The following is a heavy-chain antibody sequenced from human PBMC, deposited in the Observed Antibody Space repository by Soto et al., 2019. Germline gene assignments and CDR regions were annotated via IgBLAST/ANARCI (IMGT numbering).Heavy chain of an antibody. J-gene: IGHJ4*02. Sequence: GGSLRLSCAASGFTFSSYSMNWVRQAPGKGLEWVSSISSSSSYIYYADSVKGRFTISRDNAKNSLYLQMNSLRAEDTAVYYCARDPEYYDFWSGYSDYWGQGTLVTVSS. V-gene: IGHV3-21*01. CDR3: ARDPEYYDFWSGYSDY. CDR1: GFTFSSYS. CDR2: ISSSSSYI. D-gene: IGHD3-3*01.